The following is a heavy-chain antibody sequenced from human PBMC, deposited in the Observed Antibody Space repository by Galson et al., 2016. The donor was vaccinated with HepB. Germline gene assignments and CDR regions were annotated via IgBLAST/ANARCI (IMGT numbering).Heavy chain of an antibody. Sequence: SLRLSCAASGFTVSSNSMSWVRQGPGKGLEWVSVIYTGGGTNYADSVKGRVIISRDNSKNTLYLQMNDLRAEDTAVYHCASTYGAGWWNFDLWGRGTLVTVSS. CDR1: GFTVSSNS. D-gene: IGHD6-19*01. V-gene: IGHV3-66*01. CDR3: ASTYGAGWWNFDL. J-gene: IGHJ2*01. CDR2: IYTGGGT.